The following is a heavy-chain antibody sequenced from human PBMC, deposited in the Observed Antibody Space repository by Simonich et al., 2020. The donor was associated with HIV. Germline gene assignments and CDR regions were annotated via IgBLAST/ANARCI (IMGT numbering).Heavy chain of an antibody. V-gene: IGHV1-2*02. J-gene: IGHJ3*02. D-gene: IGHD6-13*01. CDR2: INPDSVAT. CDR3: AREGNQLEDAFNI. CDR1: GYTYIDYY. Sequence: QVQLVQSGAEVKKPGASEKGSCKASGYTYIDYYQHWGRQAPGQGHEWMGWINPDSVATDVAQKFQGRVTLTRDTSITTAYLEVSRLTSDDTAGYYCAREGNQLEDAFNIWGQGTMVTVSS.